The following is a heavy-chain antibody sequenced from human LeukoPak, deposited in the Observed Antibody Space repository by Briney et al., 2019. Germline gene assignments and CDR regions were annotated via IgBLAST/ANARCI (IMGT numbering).Heavy chain of an antibody. CDR2: IYYSGST. J-gene: IGHJ6*02. V-gene: IGHV4-39*01. D-gene: IGHD6-6*01. Sequence: ASETLSLTCTVSGGSISSSSYYWGWIRQPPGKGLEWIGSIYYSGSTYYNPSLKSRVTISVDTSKNQFSLKLSSVTAADTAVYYCASLGDSSSYLYYYYYGMDVWGQGTTVTVSS. CDR1: GGSISSSSYY. CDR3: ASLGDSSSYLYYYYYGMDV.